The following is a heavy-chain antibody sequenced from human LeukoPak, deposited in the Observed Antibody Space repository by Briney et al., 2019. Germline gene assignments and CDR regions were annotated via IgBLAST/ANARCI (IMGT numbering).Heavy chain of an antibody. Sequence: GGSLRLYCAASGFTFSSYSMNWVRQAPGKGLEWVSSISSSSSYIYYADSVKGRFTISRDNAKNSLYLQMNSLRAEDTAVYYCARPHSGDSSAFDIWGQGTMVTVSS. D-gene: IGHD3-22*01. V-gene: IGHV3-21*01. CDR1: GFTFSSYS. CDR2: ISSSSSYI. J-gene: IGHJ3*02. CDR3: ARPHSGDSSAFDI.